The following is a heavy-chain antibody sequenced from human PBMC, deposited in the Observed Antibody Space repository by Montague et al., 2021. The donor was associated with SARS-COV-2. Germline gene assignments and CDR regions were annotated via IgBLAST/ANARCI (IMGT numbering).Heavy chain of an antibody. V-gene: IGHV3-21*01. CDR2: ISSSSSYI. D-gene: IGHD2-2*01. J-gene: IGHJ6*02. CDR1: GFTFSSYS. CDR3: ASYQSYYYYYGMDV. Sequence: SLRLSCAASGFTFSSYSMNWVRQAPGKGLEWASSISSSSSYIYYADSVKGRFTISRDNAKNSLYLQMNSLRAEDTAVYYCASYQSYYYYYGMDVWGQGTTVTVSS.